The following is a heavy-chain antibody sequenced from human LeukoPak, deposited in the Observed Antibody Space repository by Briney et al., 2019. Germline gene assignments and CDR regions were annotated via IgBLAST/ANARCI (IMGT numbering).Heavy chain of an antibody. CDR1: GFTFSSYA. Sequence: GRSLRLSCAASGFTFSSYAMHWVRQAPGKGLEWVAVISYDGSNKYYAASVKGRFTISRDNSKNTLYLQMNSLRAEDTAVYYCAAHPLIAVASDYWGQGTLVTVSS. V-gene: IGHV3-30-3*01. J-gene: IGHJ4*02. CDR3: AAHPLIAVASDY. CDR2: ISYDGSNK. D-gene: IGHD6-19*01.